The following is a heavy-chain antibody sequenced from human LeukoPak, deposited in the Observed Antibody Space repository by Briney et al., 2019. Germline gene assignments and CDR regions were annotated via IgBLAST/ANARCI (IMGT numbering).Heavy chain of an antibody. Sequence: GGSLRLSCAASGFTFSSYSMNWVRQAPGKGLEWVSYISTGSSTIYYAESVKGRFTMSRDNAKNSLYLQMNSLRAEDTAVYYCARATTYDILTGYFDYWGQGTLVTVSS. J-gene: IGHJ4*02. D-gene: IGHD3-9*01. V-gene: IGHV3-48*04. CDR1: GFTFSSYS. CDR3: ARATTYDILTGYFDY. CDR2: ISTGSSTI.